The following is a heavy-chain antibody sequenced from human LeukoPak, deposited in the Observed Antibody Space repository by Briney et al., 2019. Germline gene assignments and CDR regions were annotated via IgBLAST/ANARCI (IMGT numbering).Heavy chain of an antibody. CDR2: ISSSSSTI. V-gene: IGHV3-48*01. D-gene: IGHD3-10*01. CDR1: GFTFSSYS. CDR3: ARAPGFSYYYMDV. Sequence: GGSLRLSCAATGFTFSSYSMNWIRQAPGKGLEWVSYISSSSSTIYYADSVKGRFTISRDNAKNSLYLQMNSLRAEDTAVYYCARAPGFSYYYMDVWGKGTTVTVSS. J-gene: IGHJ6*03.